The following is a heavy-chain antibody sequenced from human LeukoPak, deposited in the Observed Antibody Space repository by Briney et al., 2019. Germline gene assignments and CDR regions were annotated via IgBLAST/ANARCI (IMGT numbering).Heavy chain of an antibody. D-gene: IGHD3-22*01. CDR3: AKDTIPYYDSSGYYLH. V-gene: IGHV3-30*02. CDR2: IRYDGSNK. J-gene: IGHJ4*02. CDR1: GFTFSNYG. Sequence: PLGSLRLSCAASGFTFSNYGMHWVRQAPGKGLEWVAFIRYDGSNKYYSDSVRGRFTISRDNSKNTLYLQMNSLRAEDTAVYYCAKDTIPYYDSSGYYLHWGQGTLVTVSS.